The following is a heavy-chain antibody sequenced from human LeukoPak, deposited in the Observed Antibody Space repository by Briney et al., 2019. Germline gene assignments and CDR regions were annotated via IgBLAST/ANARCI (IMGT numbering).Heavy chain of an antibody. CDR2: INSNSGGT. V-gene: IGHV1-2*02. D-gene: IGHD6-19*01. J-gene: IGHJ4*02. CDR3: ARVRVYSSGWNFDY. CDR1: GYTFTDYY. Sequence: GASVSVSCKSSGYTFTDYYVHRVRQAPGQGLEWVGWINSNSGGTSYAQNFQGRVTMTRDTSISTLYVELSSLRSDDTAVYYCARVRVYSSGWNFDYWGQGTLVTVSS.